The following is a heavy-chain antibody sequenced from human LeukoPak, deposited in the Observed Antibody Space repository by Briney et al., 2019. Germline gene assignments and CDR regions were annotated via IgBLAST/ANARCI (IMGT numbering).Heavy chain of an antibody. D-gene: IGHD3-16*01. CDR1: GFTFSSYA. CDR2: IPYDGKNI. J-gene: IGHJ4*02. V-gene: IGHV3-30*04. Sequence: PGGSLRLSCVVPGFTFSSYAMHWVREAPGTGLEWVALIPYDGKNIHYADSVKGRFTISRDNSKNTVYLQMNSLRAEDTAVYFCARLRGHDYVWGSYAYWGQGTLVAVSS. CDR3: ARLRGHDYVWGSYAY.